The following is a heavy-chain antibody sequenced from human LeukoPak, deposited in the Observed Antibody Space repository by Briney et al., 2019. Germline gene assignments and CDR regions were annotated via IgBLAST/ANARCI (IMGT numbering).Heavy chain of an antibody. CDR3: ARRPYYFDY. CDR2: INHSGST. Sequence: SETLSLTCTVSGGSISSYYWSWIRQPPGKGLEWIGEINHSGSTNYNPSLKSQVTISVDTSKNQFSLKLSSVTAADTAVYYCARRPYYFDYWGQGTLVTVSS. CDR1: GGSISSYY. J-gene: IGHJ4*02. V-gene: IGHV4-34*01.